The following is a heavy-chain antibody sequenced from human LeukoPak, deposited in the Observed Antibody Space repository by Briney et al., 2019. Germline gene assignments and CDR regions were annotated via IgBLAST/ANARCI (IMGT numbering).Heavy chain of an antibody. V-gene: IGHV3-30*02. Sequence: GGSLRLSCAASGFIFSSYGMHWVRQAPGKGLEWVAFIRYDGSKKYYADSVKGRFTISRDNSKNTLNLQMNSLRAEDTAVYYCAKDPTHYRVWDYYETIGLSYWGQGTLVTVSS. D-gene: IGHD3-22*01. CDR2: IRYDGSKK. CDR3: AKDPTHYRVWDYYETIGLSY. J-gene: IGHJ4*02. CDR1: GFIFSSYG.